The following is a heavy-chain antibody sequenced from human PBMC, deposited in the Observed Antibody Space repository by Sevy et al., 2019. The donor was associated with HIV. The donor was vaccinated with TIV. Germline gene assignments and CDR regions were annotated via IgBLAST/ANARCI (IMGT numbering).Heavy chain of an antibody. J-gene: IGHJ1*01. V-gene: IGHV3-30-3*01. Sequence: GGSLRLSCAASAFTFNAFSMHWVRQAPGKGLEWVATISLDGGNQHYADSVRGRFTISRDNSQNALFLQMNSLRPEDSAVYYCALERLSSNVAEYFQNWGQGTLVTVSS. D-gene: IGHD1-1*01. CDR2: ISLDGGNQ. CDR3: ALERLSSNVAEYFQN. CDR1: AFTFNAFS.